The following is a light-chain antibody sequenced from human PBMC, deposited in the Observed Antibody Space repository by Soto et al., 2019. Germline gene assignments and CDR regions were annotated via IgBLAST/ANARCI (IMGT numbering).Light chain of an antibody. CDR2: GAS. CDR1: QSVSSTY. J-gene: IGKJ2*01. V-gene: IGKV3-20*01. CDR3: QQYGRSPPFT. Sequence: EIVLTQSPGTLSLSPGERATLSCRASQSVSSTYIAWYQQNPGRAPRLLIYGASSRATGIPDRFSGSGSGTDFTLIIIRLETEDFAVYFCQQYGRSPPFTFGQGTKVEIK.